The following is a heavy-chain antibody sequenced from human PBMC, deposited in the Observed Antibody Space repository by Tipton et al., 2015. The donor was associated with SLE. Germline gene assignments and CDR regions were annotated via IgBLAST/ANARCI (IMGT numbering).Heavy chain of an antibody. CDR3: ARIDYDNMGYVAVADY. CDR2: IDSDGSRT. J-gene: IGHJ4*02. Sequence: SLRLSCAVSGFTFSNYWMQWVRQPPGEGLVWVSRIDSDGSRTNYAESVKGRFTISRENAKNTLYLQMNSLRAEDTAVYYCARIDYDNMGYVAVADYWGQGTLVTVSS. CDR1: GFTFSNYW. D-gene: IGHD3-22*01. V-gene: IGHV3-74*01.